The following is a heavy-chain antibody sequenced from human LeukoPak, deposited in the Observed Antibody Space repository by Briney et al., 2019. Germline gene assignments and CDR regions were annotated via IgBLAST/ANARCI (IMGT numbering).Heavy chain of an antibody. J-gene: IGHJ4*02. D-gene: IGHD3-10*01. CDR2: IRYDGSNK. CDR3: AKDGEFYYGSGSLDY. CDR1: EFTFSSYG. Sequence: PGGSLRLSCAASEFTFSSYGMHWVRQAPGKGLEWVAFIRYDGSNKYYADSVKGRFTISRDNSKNTLYLQMNSLRAEDTAVYYCAKDGEFYYGSGSLDYWGQGTLVTVSS. V-gene: IGHV3-30*02.